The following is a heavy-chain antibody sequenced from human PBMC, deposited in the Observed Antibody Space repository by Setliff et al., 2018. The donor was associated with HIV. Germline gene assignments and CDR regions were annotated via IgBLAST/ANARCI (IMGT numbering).Heavy chain of an antibody. CDR3: ASSWSRIRYYGMDV. V-gene: IGHV1-8*01. CDR1: GSTFSTYD. J-gene: IGHJ6*02. D-gene: IGHD6-13*01. CDR2: MNPNSGNT. Sequence: ASVKVSCKPSGSTFSTYDINWVRQATGQGLEWMGWMNPNSGNTGYAQKFQGRVTMTRNTSISTAYMELGSLRSDDTAVYYCASSWSRIRYYGMDVWGQGTTVTV.